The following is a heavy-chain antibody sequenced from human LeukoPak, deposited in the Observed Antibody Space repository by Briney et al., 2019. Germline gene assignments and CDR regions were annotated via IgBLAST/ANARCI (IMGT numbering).Heavy chain of an antibody. CDR2: IDNEGSIT. D-gene: IGHD1-14*01. Sequence: VGSLRLSCAPPGFISSRYWTHWVRQAPGKRRVWVSHIDNEGSITSYADSVKGRFTIYRDNAKNTLYLQMNGLRAEDTAMYFCSNYGSGTGPIWGQGTMLTVSS. V-gene: IGHV3-74*01. J-gene: IGHJ3*02. CDR1: GFISSRYW. CDR3: SNYGSGTGPI.